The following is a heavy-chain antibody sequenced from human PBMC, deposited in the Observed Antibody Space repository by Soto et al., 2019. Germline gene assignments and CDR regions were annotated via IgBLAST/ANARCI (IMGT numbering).Heavy chain of an antibody. CDR3: ARDYSRTTVTGGWDY. Sequence: QLQLQESGPGLLKPSQTLSLTCTVSGGSISSAVYYWSGIRQPPGQGLECIGYIDYSGSTYYNPSLKSRVTISVDTSKTQFSFKPSPVTAADTAVHYCARDYSRTTVTGGWDYWGQGTLVTVSS. J-gene: IGHJ4*02. V-gene: IGHV4-30-4*01. CDR2: IDYSGST. D-gene: IGHD4-17*01. CDR1: GGSISSAVYY.